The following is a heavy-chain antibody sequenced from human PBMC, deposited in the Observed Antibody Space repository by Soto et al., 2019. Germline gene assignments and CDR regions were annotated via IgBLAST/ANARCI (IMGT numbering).Heavy chain of an antibody. Sequence: ASVKVSFKASGYTLTNYGVTWVRQAPGQGLEWLGRVTPYKADTNSAQNLQGRVTMATDTSTNTAYLELRSLRSDDTAVYFCATDGPSNSGNLYAFDIWGQGTMVTVS. J-gene: IGHJ3*02. CDR3: ATDGPSNSGNLYAFDI. D-gene: IGHD5-12*01. CDR2: VTPYKADT. CDR1: GYTLTNYG. V-gene: IGHV1-18*04.